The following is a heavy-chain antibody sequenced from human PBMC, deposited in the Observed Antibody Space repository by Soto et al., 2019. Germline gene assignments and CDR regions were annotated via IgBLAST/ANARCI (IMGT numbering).Heavy chain of an antibody. J-gene: IGHJ4*02. CDR2: INSDGSST. V-gene: IGHV3-74*01. D-gene: IGHD5-12*01. CDR1: GFTFSSYW. Sequence: GGSLRLSCAASGFTFSSYWMHWVRQAPGKGLVWVSRINSDGSSTSYADSVKGRFTISRDNAKNTLYLQMNSLRAEDTAVYYCARVAVGGYDDFDYWGQGTLVTVSS. CDR3: ARVAVGGYDDFDY.